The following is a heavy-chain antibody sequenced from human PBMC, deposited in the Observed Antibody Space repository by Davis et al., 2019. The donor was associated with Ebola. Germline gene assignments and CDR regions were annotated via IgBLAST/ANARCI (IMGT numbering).Heavy chain of an antibody. CDR3: ARASSGYYPRDYYYGMDV. J-gene: IGHJ6*02. V-gene: IGHV4-59*12. CDR1: GGSISSYY. Sequence: PSETLSLTCTVSGGSISSYYWSWIRQPPGKGLEWIGYIYYSGSTNYNPSLKSRVTISVDTSKNQFSLKLSSVTAADTAVYYCARASSGYYPRDYYYGMDVWGQGTTVTVSS. CDR2: IYYSGST. D-gene: IGHD3-22*01.